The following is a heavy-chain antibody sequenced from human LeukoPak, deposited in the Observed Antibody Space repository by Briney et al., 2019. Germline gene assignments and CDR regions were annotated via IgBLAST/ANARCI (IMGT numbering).Heavy chain of an antibody. CDR1: GYTFTSYY. Sequence: ASVKVSCKASGYTFTSYYMHWVRQAPGQGLEWMGIINPSGGSTSYAQKFQGRVTMTRDTSTSTVYVELSSLRSEDTAVYYCARVMGDCSSTSCYTGGASFDYWGQGTLVTVSS. J-gene: IGHJ4*02. CDR3: ARVMGDCSSTSCYTGGASFDY. CDR2: INPSGGST. V-gene: IGHV1-46*01. D-gene: IGHD2-2*02.